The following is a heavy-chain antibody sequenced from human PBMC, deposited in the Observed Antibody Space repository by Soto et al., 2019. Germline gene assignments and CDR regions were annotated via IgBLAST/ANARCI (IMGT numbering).Heavy chain of an antibody. J-gene: IGHJ4*02. D-gene: IGHD3-9*01. V-gene: IGHV3-23*01. CDR1: GFSMSNHA. Sequence: GGSLRLSCVVSGFSMSNHALTWVRQAPGKGLEWVSSISSTGSKTYYADSIKGRFTISRDNSKNTVFLQMNSLRPDDMAFYFCAREPKPFMTGYYDLWGQGTLVTVSS. CDR2: ISSTGSKT. CDR3: AREPKPFMTGYYDL.